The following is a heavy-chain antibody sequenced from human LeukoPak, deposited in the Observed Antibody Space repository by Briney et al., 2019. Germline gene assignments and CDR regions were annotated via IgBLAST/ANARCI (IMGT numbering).Heavy chain of an antibody. CDR1: GFTFSSYA. D-gene: IGHD6-13*01. CDR3: AKERGAGHIAAAVVDYFDF. J-gene: IGHJ4*02. V-gene: IGHV3-23*01. Sequence: SGGSLRLSCAASGFTFSSYAMSWVRQAPGTGLEWVSGISGSAGSTYYADSVKGRFTISRDNSKNTLFLQMNSLRAEDTAAYYCAKERGAGHIAAAVVDYFDFWGQGTLVTVSS. CDR2: ISGSAGST.